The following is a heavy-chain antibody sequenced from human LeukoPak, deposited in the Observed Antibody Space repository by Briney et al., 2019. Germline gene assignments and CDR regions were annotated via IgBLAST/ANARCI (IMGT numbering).Heavy chain of an antibody. Sequence: SGGSLRLSCAASGFTFSSYSMNWVRQAPGKGLEWVSSISSSSSYIYYADSVKGRFTISRDNAKNSLYLQMNGLRAEDTAVYYCARGYRGSSGSFDYWGQGTLVTVSS. CDR1: GFTFSSYS. CDR2: ISSSSSYI. D-gene: IGHD6-19*01. CDR3: ARGYRGSSGSFDY. V-gene: IGHV3-21*01. J-gene: IGHJ4*02.